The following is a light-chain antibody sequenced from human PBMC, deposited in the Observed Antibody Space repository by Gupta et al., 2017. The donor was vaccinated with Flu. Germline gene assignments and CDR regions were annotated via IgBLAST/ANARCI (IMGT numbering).Light chain of an antibody. CDR1: SSNIGANP. J-gene: IGLJ3*02. V-gene: IGLV1-44*01. CDR3: AAWDDGLSARV. Sequence: QSVLTQPPSASGPPGQTVIISCSGSSSNIGANPVSWYQQVPGTAPKLLIYSNDQRPSGVPDRFSGSKSGTSASLAISGLQPENEADYYCAAWDDGLSARVFGGGTKLTVL. CDR2: SND.